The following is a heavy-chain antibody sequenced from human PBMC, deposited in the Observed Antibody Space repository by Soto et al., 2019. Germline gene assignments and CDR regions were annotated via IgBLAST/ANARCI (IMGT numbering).Heavy chain of an antibody. V-gene: IGHV4-39*01. CDR2: IYYSGST. J-gene: IGHJ6*02. CDR3: ARRLYYDSSGFEGGGMDV. CDR1: GGSISSSSYY. Sequence: QLQLQESGPGLVKPSETLSLTCTVSGGSISSSSYYWGWIRQPPGKGLEWIGSIYYSGSTYYNPYLQGRVTTSVDTSKNQFSLMLSSVTAADTAVYYCARRLYYDSSGFEGGGMDVWGQGTTVTVSS. D-gene: IGHD3-22*01.